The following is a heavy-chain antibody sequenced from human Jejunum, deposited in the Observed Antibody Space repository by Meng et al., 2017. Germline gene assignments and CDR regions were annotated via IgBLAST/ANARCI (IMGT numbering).Heavy chain of an antibody. Sequence: QGQLQQWGAGLVKPSETRAVTCGGSDESFGGYYWSWIRQSPGRGLEWIGEITDSGRTNYNPSLKNRVTISIDMSKRQVSLRLTSVTAADTAVYYCARVLGLPTYEFWSGRDKSTYFFDYWGQGTLVTVSS. CDR1: DESFGGYY. J-gene: IGHJ4*02. CDR3: ARVLGLPTYEFWSGRDKSTYFFDY. V-gene: IGHV4-34*01. D-gene: IGHD3/OR15-3a*01. CDR2: ITDSGRT.